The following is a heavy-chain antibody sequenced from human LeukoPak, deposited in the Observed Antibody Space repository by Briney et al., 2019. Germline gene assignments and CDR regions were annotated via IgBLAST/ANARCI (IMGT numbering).Heavy chain of an antibody. CDR1: GYTFTGYY. CDR3: ARNYDFWSGYDPNWFDP. Sequence: ASVKVSCKASGYTFTGYYMHWVRQAPGQGLEWMGWINPNSGGTNYAQKFQGRVTMTGDTPISTAYMELSRLRSDDTAVYYCARNYDFWSGYDPNWFDPWGQGTLVTVSS. V-gene: IGHV1-2*02. J-gene: IGHJ5*02. D-gene: IGHD3-3*01. CDR2: INPNSGGT.